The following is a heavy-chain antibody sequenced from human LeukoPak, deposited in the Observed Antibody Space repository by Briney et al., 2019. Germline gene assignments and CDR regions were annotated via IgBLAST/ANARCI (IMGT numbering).Heavy chain of an antibody. Sequence: PSETLSLTCTVSGGSISGYYWSWIRQPPGKGLEWIGFIFYSGSTNYNSSLKSRVTISVDTSKNQFSLKLTSVTAADTAVYYCARGGASSLPFDYWGQGTLVTVSS. J-gene: IGHJ4*02. CDR2: IFYSGST. CDR3: ARGGASSLPFDY. CDR1: GGSISGYY. V-gene: IGHV4-59*01. D-gene: IGHD1-26*01.